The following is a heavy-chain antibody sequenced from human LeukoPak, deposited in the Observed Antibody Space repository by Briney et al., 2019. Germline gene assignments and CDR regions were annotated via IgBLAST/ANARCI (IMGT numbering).Heavy chain of an antibody. CDR3: ASHSSYVSPFRS. D-gene: IGHD3-10*02. CDR2: IYYSGST. Sequence: SETLSLTCTVSGGSISNSSDYWGWIRQPPGKGLEWIGSIYYSGSTYYNPSLKSRVTISVETSKNQFSLKLSSVTAADTAVYYCASHSSYVSPFRSWGRGPLVTVSP. J-gene: IGHJ5*02. V-gene: IGHV4-39*01. CDR1: GGSISNSSDY.